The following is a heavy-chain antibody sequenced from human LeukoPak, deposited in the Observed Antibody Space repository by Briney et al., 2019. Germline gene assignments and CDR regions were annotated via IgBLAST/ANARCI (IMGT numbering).Heavy chain of an antibody. V-gene: IGHV3-23*01. J-gene: IGHJ4*02. CDR3: AKDWADFWSGYFLFDY. CDR1: GFTFSNYA. CDR2: ISGNDGRT. D-gene: IGHD3-3*01. Sequence: GGSLRLSCAASGFTFSNYAMNWVRQAPGKGLEWVSAISGNDGRTYYAGSVKGRFTISRDNSKKTVYLQMNSLRAEDTAVYYCAKDWADFWSGYFLFDYWGRGTLVTVSS.